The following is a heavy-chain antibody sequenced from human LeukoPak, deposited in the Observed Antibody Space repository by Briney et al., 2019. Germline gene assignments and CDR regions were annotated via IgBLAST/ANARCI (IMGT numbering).Heavy chain of an antibody. CDR3: ARVSGYYYGSGSYYNSYYYYYMDV. Sequence: SETLSLTCAVYGGSFSGYYWSWIRQPPGKGLEWIGEINHSGSTNYNPSLKSRVTISVDTSKNQFSLKLSSVTAADTAVYYCARVSGYYYGSGSYYNSYYYYYMDVWGKGTTVTISS. J-gene: IGHJ6*03. CDR1: GGSFSGYY. D-gene: IGHD3-10*01. CDR2: INHSGST. V-gene: IGHV4-34*01.